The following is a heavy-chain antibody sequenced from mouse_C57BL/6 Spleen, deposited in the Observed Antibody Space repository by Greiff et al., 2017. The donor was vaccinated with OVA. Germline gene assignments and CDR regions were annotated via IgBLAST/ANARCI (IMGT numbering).Heavy chain of an antibody. Sequence: EVKLVESGGGLVQPGGSLSLSCAASGFTFTDYYMSWVRQPPGKALEWLGFIRNKANGYTTEYSASVKGRFTISRDTSQSILYLQMNALRAEDSATYYCARYRDYGAMDYWGQGTSVTVSS. CDR3: ARYRDYGAMDY. V-gene: IGHV7-3*01. CDR1: GFTFTDYY. J-gene: IGHJ4*01. CDR2: IRNKANGYTT. D-gene: IGHD1-1*02.